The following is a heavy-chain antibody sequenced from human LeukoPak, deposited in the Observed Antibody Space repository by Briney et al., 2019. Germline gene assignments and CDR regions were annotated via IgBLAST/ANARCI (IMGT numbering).Heavy chain of an antibody. J-gene: IGHJ4*02. CDR3: ARHLYGGDY. D-gene: IGHD4-17*01. Sequence: PGGSLRLSCVASGFMFSSYWMNWVRQAPGKGLVWVSRINSDGSSTSYADSVKGRFTISRDNAKNSLYLQMNSLRAEDTAVYYCARHLYGGDYWGQGTLVTVSS. CDR2: INSDGSST. V-gene: IGHV3-74*01. CDR1: GFMFSSYW.